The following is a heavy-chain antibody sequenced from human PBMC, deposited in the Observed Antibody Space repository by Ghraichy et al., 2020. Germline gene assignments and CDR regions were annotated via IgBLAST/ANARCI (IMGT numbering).Heavy chain of an antibody. V-gene: IGHV1-58*01. CDR2: IVVGSGNT. J-gene: IGHJ4*02. CDR3: AADGGLAITMVQGVMGDY. D-gene: IGHD3-10*01. Sequence: SVKVSCKASGFTFTSSAVQWVRQARGQRLEWIGWIVVGSGNTNYAQKFQERVTITRDMSTSTAYMELSSLRSEDTAVYYCAADGGLAITMVQGVMGDYWGQGTLVTVSS. CDR1: GFTFTSSA.